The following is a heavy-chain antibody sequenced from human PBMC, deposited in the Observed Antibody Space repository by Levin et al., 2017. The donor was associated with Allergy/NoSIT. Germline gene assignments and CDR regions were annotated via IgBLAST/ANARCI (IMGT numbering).Heavy chain of an antibody. J-gene: IGHJ4*02. CDR2: ISGSGGST. D-gene: IGHD6-13*01. Sequence: ETLSLTCAASGFTFSGYAMSWVRQAPGKGLEWVSAISGSGGSTYYADSVKGRFTISRDNSKNTLYLQMNSLRAEDTAVYYCAKYSSSSLVGYWGQGTLVTVSS. CDR1: GFTFSGYA. V-gene: IGHV3-23*01. CDR3: AKYSSSSLVGY.